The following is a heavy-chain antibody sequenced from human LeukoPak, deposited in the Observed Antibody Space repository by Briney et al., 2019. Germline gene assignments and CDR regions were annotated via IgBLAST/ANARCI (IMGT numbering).Heavy chain of an antibody. CDR1: GFTFSKHW. J-gene: IGHJ6*02. D-gene: IGHD4-11*01. CDR2: INSDGSST. Sequence: GGSLRLSCAASGFTFSKHWMHWVRQVPGKGLVWVSRINSDGSSTSYADSVKGRFTIFRDNAKNTLFLQMNSLRAEDTAVHYCARATSYSNYGMDVWGQGTLVTVSS. CDR3: ARATSYSNYGMDV. V-gene: IGHV3-74*01.